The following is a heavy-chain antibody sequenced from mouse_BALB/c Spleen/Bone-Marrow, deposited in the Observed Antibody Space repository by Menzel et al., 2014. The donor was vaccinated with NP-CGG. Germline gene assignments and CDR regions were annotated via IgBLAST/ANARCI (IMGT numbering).Heavy chain of an antibody. J-gene: IGHJ2*01. CDR2: INPGSGST. D-gene: IGHD2-3*01. Sequence: VQLQQSGAELVRPGTSVKVSCKASGYAFTDYLMEWLKQRPGQGLEWIGVINPGSGSTNYNEKFKDKATLTADKSSSTVYMQLSSLTSDDSAVYFCARYDGYFDYWGQGTILTVS. CDR1: GYAFTDYL. CDR3: ARYDGYFDY. V-gene: IGHV1-54*01.